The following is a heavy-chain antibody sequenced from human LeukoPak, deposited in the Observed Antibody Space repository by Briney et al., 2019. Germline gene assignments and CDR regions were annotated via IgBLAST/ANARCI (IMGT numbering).Heavy chain of an antibody. CDR2: VSYDGSDK. V-gene: IGHV3-30*03. D-gene: IGHD1-1*01. Sequence: GGSLRLSCAASGFTFSSYGMHWVRQAPGKGLEWVAVVSYDGSDKYNVDSVKGRFTISRDNSKNTLYLQMNSLRAEDTAVYYCTTDSTTVLPRVYWGQGTQVTVSS. J-gene: IGHJ4*02. CDR1: GFTFSSYG. CDR3: TTDSTTVLPRVY.